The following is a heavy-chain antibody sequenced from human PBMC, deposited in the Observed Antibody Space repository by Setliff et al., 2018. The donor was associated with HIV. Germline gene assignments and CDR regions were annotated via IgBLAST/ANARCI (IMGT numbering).Heavy chain of an antibody. CDR3: TTDPMVRGGLNWFDP. D-gene: IGHD3-10*01. J-gene: IGHJ5*02. Sequence: GSLRLSCAASGFTFSNAWMSWVRQAPGKGLEWVGRIKSKTDGGTTDYAAPVKGRFTISRDDSKNTLYLQMNSLKTEDTAVYYCTTDPMVRGGLNWFDPWGQGTLVTVSS. CDR2: IKSKTDGGTT. CDR1: GFTFSNAW. V-gene: IGHV3-15*01.